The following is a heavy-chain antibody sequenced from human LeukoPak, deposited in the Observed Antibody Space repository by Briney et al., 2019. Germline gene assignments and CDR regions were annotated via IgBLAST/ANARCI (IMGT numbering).Heavy chain of an antibody. CDR1: GFTFDDYA. J-gene: IGHJ4*02. V-gene: IGHV3-9*01. CDR2: ISWNSGSI. CDR3: ARENAFRDY. D-gene: IGHD3-16*01. Sequence: GGSLRLSCAASGFTFDDYAMHWVRQAPGKGLEWVSGISWNSGSIGYADSVKGRFTISRDNAKNSLYLQMNSLRVEDTAVYYCARENAFRDYWGQGALVTVSS.